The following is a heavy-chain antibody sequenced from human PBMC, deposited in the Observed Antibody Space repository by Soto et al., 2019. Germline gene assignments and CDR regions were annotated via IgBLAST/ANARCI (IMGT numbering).Heavy chain of an antibody. CDR3: TRDLDTSGSAPISEY. CDR2: INRGGDDR. J-gene: IGHJ4*02. CDR1: RVSIGGDW. Sequence: GGFLRVACGGSRVSIGGDWMSWVLQAPGKGLEWVANINRGGDDRYYVDSVKGRFTISRDNAKNSLYLQMNSLRAEDTAVYYCTRDLDTSGSAPISEYWGQGTLVTVSS. D-gene: IGHD3-22*01. V-gene: IGHV3-7*03.